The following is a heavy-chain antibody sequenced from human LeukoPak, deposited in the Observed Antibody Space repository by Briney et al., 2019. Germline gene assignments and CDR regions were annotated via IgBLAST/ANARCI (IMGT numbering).Heavy chain of an antibody. J-gene: IGHJ4*02. CDR3: ARGNILTGYCFDF. CDR2: IHYTGAT. D-gene: IGHD3-9*01. V-gene: IGHV4-34*01. Sequence: SETLSLTCAVYGGSITGYYWSWIRQTPGRGPEWVGEIHYTGATSYNPSLKSRATISTDTSKNQFSLRLSSVTAADTAVYYCARGNILTGYCFDFWGQGALVTVSS. CDR1: GGSITGYY.